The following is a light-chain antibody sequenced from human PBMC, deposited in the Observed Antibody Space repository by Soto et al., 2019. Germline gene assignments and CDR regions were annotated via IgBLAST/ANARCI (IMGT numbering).Light chain of an antibody. J-gene: IGKJ1*01. CDR1: QSINSW. V-gene: IGKV1-5*01. CDR2: DAS. Sequence: DIQMTQSPSSLSASVGDRVTITVRASQSINSWLAWYQQKPGKAPKLLIYDASSLESGVPSRFSGSGSGTEFTLTISSLQPDDFATYYCQQYNSYSTFGQGTKVDIK. CDR3: QQYNSYST.